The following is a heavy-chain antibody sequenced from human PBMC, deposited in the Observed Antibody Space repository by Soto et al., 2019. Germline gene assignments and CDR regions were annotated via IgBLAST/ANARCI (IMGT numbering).Heavy chain of an antibody. CDR2: IYTSGST. D-gene: IGHD1-26*01. CDR3: SRNHNIAGLWFDP. CDR1: GGSISSYY. J-gene: IGHJ5*02. V-gene: IGHV4-4*07. Sequence: TVSGGSISSYYWGWIRQPAGKGLEWIGRIYTSGSTNYNPSLKSRVTMSVDTSKNQFSLKLSSVTAADTAVYYCSRNHNIAGLWFDPWGQGTLVTVSS.